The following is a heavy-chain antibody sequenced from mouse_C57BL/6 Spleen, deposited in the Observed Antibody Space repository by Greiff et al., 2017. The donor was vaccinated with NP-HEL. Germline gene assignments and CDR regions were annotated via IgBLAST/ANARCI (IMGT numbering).Heavy chain of an antibody. V-gene: IGHV14-4*01. CDR1: GFTIKDDY. CDR2: IDPENGDT. CDR3: THYGCYYGFAY. J-gene: IGHJ3*01. D-gene: IGHD2-3*01. Sequence: VQLQQSGAELVRPGASVKLSCTASGFTIKDDYMHWVKQRPEQGLEWIGWIDPENGDTEYASKFQGKATIPADPSSNTAYLQLSSLTSADTAVYYCTHYGCYYGFAYWGQGTLVTVSA.